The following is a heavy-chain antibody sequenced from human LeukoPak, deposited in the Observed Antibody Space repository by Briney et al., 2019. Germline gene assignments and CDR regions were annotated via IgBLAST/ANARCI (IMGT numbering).Heavy chain of an antibody. D-gene: IGHD5-18*01. J-gene: IGHJ5*02. CDR2: ISTYYGNT. V-gene: IGHV1-18*01. Sequence: ASVKVSCKASGYTFTSYGFSWVRQAPGQGLEWMGWISTYYGNTNYAQKLQDRVTMTTDTSTSTAYMELTSLRSDDTAVYYCARAGGYSYGSPHNWFDPWGQGTLVTVSS. CDR1: GYTFTSYG. CDR3: ARAGGYSYGSPHNWFDP.